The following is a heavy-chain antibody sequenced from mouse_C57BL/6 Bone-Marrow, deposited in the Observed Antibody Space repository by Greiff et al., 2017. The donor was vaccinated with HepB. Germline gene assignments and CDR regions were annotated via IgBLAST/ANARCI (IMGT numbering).Heavy chain of an antibody. D-gene: IGHD1-1*01. CDR1: GFTFSDYY. Sequence: EVMLVESGGGLVQPGGSLKLSCAASGFTFSDYYMYWVRQTPEKRLEWVAYISNGGGSTYYPDTVKGRFTISRDNAKNTLYLQMSRLKSEDTAMYYCARHEVYYGSPLAYWGQGTRVTVSA. J-gene: IGHJ3*01. V-gene: IGHV5-12*01. CDR2: ISNGGGST. CDR3: ARHEVYYGSPLAY.